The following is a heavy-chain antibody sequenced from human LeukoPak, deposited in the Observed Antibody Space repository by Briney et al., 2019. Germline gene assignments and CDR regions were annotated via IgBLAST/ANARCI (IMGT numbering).Heavy chain of an antibody. CDR3: ARLNYDFWSGYYVY. Sequence: PSETLSLTCTVSGGSISSYYWSWIRQPPGKGLEWIGYIYYSGSTNYNPSLKSRVTISVDTSKNQFSLRLSSVTAADTAVYYCARLNYDFWSGYYVYWGQGTLVTVSS. CDR1: GGSISSYY. CDR2: IYYSGST. D-gene: IGHD3-3*01. J-gene: IGHJ4*02. V-gene: IGHV4-59*08.